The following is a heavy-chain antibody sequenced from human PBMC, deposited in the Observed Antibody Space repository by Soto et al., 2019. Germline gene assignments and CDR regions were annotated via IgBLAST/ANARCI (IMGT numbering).Heavy chain of an antibody. CDR3: ARDRDSSWSHADY. V-gene: IGHV1-3*01. Sequence: ASVKVSCKASGYTFTSYAMHWVRQAPGQRLEWMGWINAGNGNTKYSQKFQGRVTITRDTSASTAYMELSSLRSEDTAVYYCARDRDSSWSHADYWGQGTLVTVSS. CDR1: GYTFTSYA. D-gene: IGHD6-13*01. J-gene: IGHJ4*02. CDR2: INAGNGNT.